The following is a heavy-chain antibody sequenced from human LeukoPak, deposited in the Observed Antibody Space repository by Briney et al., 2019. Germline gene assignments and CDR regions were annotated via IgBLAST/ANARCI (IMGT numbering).Heavy chain of an antibody. J-gene: IGHJ3*02. CDR2: INPSGGST. V-gene: IGHV1-46*04. D-gene: IGHD1-26*01. CDR1: GYSFISYY. Sequence: ASVKVSCKASGYSFISYYMHWVQQAPGQGLEWMGIINPSGGSTSYAQKLQGRVTMTRDMSTSTVYMELRSLRSEDTAVYYCARVESWEHSGSSLDAIDIWGQGTMVTV. CDR3: ARVESWEHSGSSLDAIDI.